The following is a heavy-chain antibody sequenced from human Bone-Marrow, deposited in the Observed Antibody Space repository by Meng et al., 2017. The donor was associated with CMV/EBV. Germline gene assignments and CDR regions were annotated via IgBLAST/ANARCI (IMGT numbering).Heavy chain of an antibody. J-gene: IGHJ4*02. CDR2: INPNSGGT. Sequence: ASVNVSCKASGYTFTDYYMHWVRQAPGQGLEWMGWINPNSGGTNYAQKFQGRVTMTRDTSISTAYMELNRLRSDDTAVYSCAGGPRRTGVGVYFDYWGQGTLVTVSS. D-gene: IGHD3/OR15-3a*01. CDR3: AGGPRRTGVGVYFDY. V-gene: IGHV1-2*02. CDR1: GYTFTDYY.